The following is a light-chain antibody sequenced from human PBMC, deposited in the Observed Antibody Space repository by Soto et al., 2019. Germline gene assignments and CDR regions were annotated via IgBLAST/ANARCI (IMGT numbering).Light chain of an antibody. Sequence: QSALTQPASVSGSPGQSITISCTGTSSDVGGYNYVSWYQHHPGKAPKRMIYDVSNRPSGVSNRFSGSKSGNTASLSISGLQPEDEADYYCSSYRTSTTRQIVCGTGTQLTVL. CDR2: DVS. CDR3: SSYRTSTTRQIV. J-gene: IGLJ1*01. V-gene: IGLV2-14*03. CDR1: SSDVGGYNY.